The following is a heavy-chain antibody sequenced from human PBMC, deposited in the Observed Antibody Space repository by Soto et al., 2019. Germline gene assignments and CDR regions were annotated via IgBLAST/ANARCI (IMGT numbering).Heavy chain of an antibody. CDR3: ARAGYCSSTSCFGGMDV. CDR2: IIPIFGTA. CDR1: GGTFSSYA. J-gene: IGHJ6*02. D-gene: IGHD2-2*01. Sequence: ASVQVSCKASGGTFSSYANSWVRQAPGQGLEWMGGIIPIFGTANYAQKFQGRVTITADESTSTAYMELSSLRSEDTAVYYCARAGYCSSTSCFGGMDVWGQGTTVTVSS. V-gene: IGHV1-69*13.